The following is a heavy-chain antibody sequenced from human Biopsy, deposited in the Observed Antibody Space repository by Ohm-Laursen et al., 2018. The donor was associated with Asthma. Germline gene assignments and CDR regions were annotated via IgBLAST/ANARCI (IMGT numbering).Heavy chain of an antibody. CDR2: IMTGFGTT. CDR3: ARWQVGYSSGWSLVLKKIYYSGMDV. J-gene: IGHJ6*02. Sequence: GSSVKVSCKAPGGTFSNFAISWVRQAPGQGLEWLGGIMTGFGTTNYAQKFQGRVTITADESTSTAYMEVTSLRSEDTAIYYCARWQVGYSSGWSLVLKKIYYSGMDVWGQGTAVTVSS. CDR1: GGTFSNFA. D-gene: IGHD6-19*01. V-gene: IGHV1-69*01.